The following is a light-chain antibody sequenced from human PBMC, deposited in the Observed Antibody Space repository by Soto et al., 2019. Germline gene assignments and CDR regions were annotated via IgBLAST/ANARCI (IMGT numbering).Light chain of an antibody. CDR1: QSVSSN. CDR3: HQYNNWPRT. V-gene: IGKV3-15*01. Sequence: EKVTTQSPATLSVSPGERATLSCRASQSVSSNLAWYQQKPGQAPRFLIYGASTRATGIPARFSGSGSGTEFTLTISRLQSEDFAVYYCHQYNNWPRTFGGGTKVDI. J-gene: IGKJ4*01. CDR2: GAS.